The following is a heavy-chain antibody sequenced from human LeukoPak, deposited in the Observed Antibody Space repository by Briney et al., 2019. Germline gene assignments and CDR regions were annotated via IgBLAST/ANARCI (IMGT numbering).Heavy chain of an antibody. V-gene: IGHV7-4-1*02. Sequence: ASVKVSCKASGYTFTNYAMNWVRQAPGQGLEWMGWINTNTGNPTYAQGFTGRFAFSLDTSVSTAYLRISSLRDEDTAVYYCARKESGNYFGSDTWGQGTMVTVSS. CDR3: ARKESGNYFGSDT. CDR1: GYTFTNYA. D-gene: IGHD1-26*01. CDR2: INTNTGNP. J-gene: IGHJ3*02.